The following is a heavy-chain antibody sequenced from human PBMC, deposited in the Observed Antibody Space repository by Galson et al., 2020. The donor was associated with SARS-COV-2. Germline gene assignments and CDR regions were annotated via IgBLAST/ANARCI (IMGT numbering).Heavy chain of an antibody. D-gene: IGHD6-6*01. Sequence: SETLSLTCSVSGDSITSHYWSWIRPPPGKGLEWVGHFSSTGSTNYTPSLKSRVTMSVDRSKNQFSLRLNFVTAADTAVYYCASLGISSPYFAMGVWGQGTTVTVSS. V-gene: IGHV4-59*08. CDR3: ASLGISSPYFAMGV. J-gene: IGHJ6*02. CDR2: FSSTGST. CDR1: GDSITSHY.